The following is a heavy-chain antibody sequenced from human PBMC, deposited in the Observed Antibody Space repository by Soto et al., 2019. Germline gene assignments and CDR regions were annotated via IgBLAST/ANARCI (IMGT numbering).Heavy chain of an antibody. CDR1: GGTFSSYA. Sequence: GASVKVSFKASGGTFSSYAISWLRQAPGQGLEWMGGIIPIFGTANYAQKFQGRVTITADESTSTAYMELSSLRSEDTAVYYCARGGVAYCGGDCYSYSNYFDYWGQGTLVTVSS. V-gene: IGHV1-69*13. D-gene: IGHD2-21*02. CDR2: IIPIFGTA. J-gene: IGHJ4*02. CDR3: ARGGVAYCGGDCYSYSNYFDY.